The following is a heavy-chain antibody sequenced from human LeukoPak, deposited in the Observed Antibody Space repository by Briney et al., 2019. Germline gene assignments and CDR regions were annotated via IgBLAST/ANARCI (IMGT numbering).Heavy chain of an antibody. J-gene: IGHJ3*02. V-gene: IGHV4-34*01. D-gene: IGHD4-17*01. CDR2: INHSGST. CDR1: GGSFSGYH. Sequence: SETLSLTCAVYGGSFSGYHWSWIRQPPGKGLEWIGEINHSGSTNYNPSLKSRVTISVDTSKNQFSLKLSSVTAADTAVYYCARGPGREESRQGNYGGAFDIWGQGTMVTVSS. CDR3: ARGPGREESRQGNYGGAFDI.